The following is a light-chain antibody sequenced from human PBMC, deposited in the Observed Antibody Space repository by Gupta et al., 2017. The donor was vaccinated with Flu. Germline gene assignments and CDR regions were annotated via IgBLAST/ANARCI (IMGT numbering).Light chain of an antibody. CDR2: PVS. J-gene: IGKJ1*01. CDR1: QGISSW. CDR3: QQSNSFPRT. V-gene: IGKV1-12*01. Sequence: SVGDRVTITCRASQGISSWLAWYQQRPGKAPKLLISPVSSSQSGVPSRFSGSGSGTDFTLTISNLQLEDFATYYCQQSNSFPRTFGQGTTVHFK.